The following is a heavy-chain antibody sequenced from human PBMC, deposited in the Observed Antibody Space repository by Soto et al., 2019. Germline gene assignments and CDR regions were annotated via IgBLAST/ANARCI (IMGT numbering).Heavy chain of an antibody. CDR1: GFTFSSYG. CDR3: AKGLLVVVITTCFDY. CDR2: ISYDGSNK. V-gene: IGHV3-30*18. J-gene: IGHJ4*02. D-gene: IGHD3-22*01. Sequence: PGGFLRLSCAASGFTFSSYGMHWVRQAPGKGLEWVAVISYDGSNKYYADYVKGRFTISRDNSKNTLYLQMNSLRAEDTAVYYCAKGLLVVVITTCFDYWGQGTLVTVSS.